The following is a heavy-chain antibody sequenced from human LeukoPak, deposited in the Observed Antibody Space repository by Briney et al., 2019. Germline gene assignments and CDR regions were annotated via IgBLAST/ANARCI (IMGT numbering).Heavy chain of an antibody. D-gene: IGHD5-24*01. CDR2: IYSGGST. J-gene: IGHJ4*02. CDR1: GFTVSSNY. CDR3: ARDEMGIDY. V-gene: IGHV3-66*01. Sequence: GGSLRVSCAASGFTVSSNYMSWVRQAPGNGLEWVSVIYSGGSTYYADSVKGRFIISRDNSKNTLYLQMNSLRAEDTAVYYCARDEMGIDYWGQGTLVTVSS.